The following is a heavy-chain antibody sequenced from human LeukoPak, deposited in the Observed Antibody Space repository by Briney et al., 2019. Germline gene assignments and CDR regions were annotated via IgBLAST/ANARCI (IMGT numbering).Heavy chain of an antibody. CDR2: IYTSGST. D-gene: IGHD2-2*02. V-gene: IGHV4-4*07. Sequence: PSETLSLTCTVSGGSISSYYWSWIRQPAGKGLEWIGRIYTSGSTNYNPSLKSRVTMSVDTSKNQFSLKLSSVTAADTAVYYCARDSPRVVPAAIKSEAFDIWGQGTMVTVSS. CDR1: GGSISSYY. CDR3: ARDSPRVVPAAIKSEAFDI. J-gene: IGHJ3*02.